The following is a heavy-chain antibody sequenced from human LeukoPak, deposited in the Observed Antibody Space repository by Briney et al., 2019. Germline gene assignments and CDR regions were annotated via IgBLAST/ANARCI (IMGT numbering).Heavy chain of an antibody. CDR3: ARDPGTTGTTGGDY. Sequence: ASVKVSCKASGYTFTSYGISWVRQAPGQGLEWMGWISAYNGNTNYAQKLQGRVTMTTDTSTSTAYMELSSLRSEGTAVYYCARDPGTTGTTGGDYWGQGTLVTVSS. CDR2: ISAYNGNT. D-gene: IGHD1-1*01. CDR1: GYTFTSYG. J-gene: IGHJ4*02. V-gene: IGHV1-18*01.